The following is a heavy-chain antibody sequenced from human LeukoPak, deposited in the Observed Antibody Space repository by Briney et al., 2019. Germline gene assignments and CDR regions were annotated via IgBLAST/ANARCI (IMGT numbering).Heavy chain of an antibody. J-gene: IGHJ4*02. CDR1: GFTFSSYA. D-gene: IGHD6-13*01. CDR3: ANGRYSSSWYLFDY. CDR2: ISGSGGST. Sequence: GGSLRLSCADSGFTFSSYAMSWVRQAPGKGLEWVSAISGSGGSTYHGDSVKGRFTISRDNSKNTLYLQMNNLRAEDTAVYYCANGRYSSSWYLFDYWGQGTLVTVSS. V-gene: IGHV3-23*01.